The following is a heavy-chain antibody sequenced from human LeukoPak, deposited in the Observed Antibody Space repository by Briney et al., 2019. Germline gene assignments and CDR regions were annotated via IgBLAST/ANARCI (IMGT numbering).Heavy chain of an antibody. D-gene: IGHD2-2*01. CDR2: IYYSGST. CDR1: GGSISSGDYY. V-gene: IGHV4-30-4*08. Sequence: SETLSLTCTVSGGSISSGDYYWSWIRQPPGKGLEWIGYIYYSGSTYYNPSLKSRVTISVDTSKNQFSLKLGSVTAADTAVYYCARAVVPAATLGWFDPWGQGTLVSVSS. J-gene: IGHJ5*02. CDR3: ARAVVPAATLGWFDP.